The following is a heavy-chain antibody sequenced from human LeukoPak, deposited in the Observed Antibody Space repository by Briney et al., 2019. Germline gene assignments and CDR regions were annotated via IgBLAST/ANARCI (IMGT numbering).Heavy chain of an antibody. J-gene: IGHJ6*02. CDR3: LRDWDV. V-gene: IGHV3-30*02. CDR1: GFTFSSYG. CDR2: IRYDGSNK. Sequence: GGSLRLSCAASGFTFSSYGMHWVRQAPGKGLEWVAFIRYDGSNKYYADSVKGRFTISRDNAKNSLYLQMNSLRAEDTAVYYCLRDWDVWGQGTTVTVSS.